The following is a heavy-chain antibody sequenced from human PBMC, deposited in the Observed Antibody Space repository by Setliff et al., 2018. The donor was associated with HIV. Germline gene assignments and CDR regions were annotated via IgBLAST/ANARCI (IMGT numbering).Heavy chain of an antibody. CDR2: IYYSGST. CDR3: ARDAVATGPDYYYYYMDV. J-gene: IGHJ6*03. Sequence: SETLSLTCTVSGGSISSYYWSWIRQPPGKGLEWIGYIYYSGSTNYNPSLKSRVTISVDTSKNQFSLKLSSVTAADTAVYYCARDAVATGPDYYYYYMDVWGKGTTVTV. V-gene: IGHV4-59*01. D-gene: IGHD5-12*01. CDR1: GGSISSYY.